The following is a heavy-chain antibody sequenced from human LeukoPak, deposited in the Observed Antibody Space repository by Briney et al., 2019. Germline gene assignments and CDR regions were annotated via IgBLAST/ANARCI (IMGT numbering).Heavy chain of an antibody. V-gene: IGHV3-66*02. CDR3: ARETSTQCSGGSCFFDY. CDR1: GFSVSSNY. D-gene: IGHD2-15*01. Sequence: GGSLRLSCAASGFSVSSNYMSWVRQAPGKGLEWVSVFYSGGSTYYADSAKGRFTISRDTSKNTLYLQMNSLRVEDTAVYYCARETSTQCSGGSCFFDYWGQGTLVTVSS. J-gene: IGHJ4*02. CDR2: FYSGGST.